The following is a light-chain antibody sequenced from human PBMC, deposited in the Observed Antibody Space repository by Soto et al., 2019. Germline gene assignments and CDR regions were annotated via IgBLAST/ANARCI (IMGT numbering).Light chain of an antibody. Sequence: QSALTQPASVSGSPGQSITISCTGTSSDIGGYIYVSWYQQHPGKAPKLMIYEGSKRPSGVSNRFSGSKSGNTASLTISGPHAEEEPDYPCSSFSSSTTLYVFGTGTKVTVL. J-gene: IGLJ1*01. CDR1: SSDIGGYIY. V-gene: IGLV2-14*01. CDR3: SSFSSSTTLYV. CDR2: EGS.